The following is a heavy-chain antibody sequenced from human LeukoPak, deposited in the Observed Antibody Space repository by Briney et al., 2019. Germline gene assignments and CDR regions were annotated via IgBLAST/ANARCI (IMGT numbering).Heavy chain of an antibody. D-gene: IGHD3-16*01. CDR3: ATSTPAALGAAMD. CDR2: INPNSGGT. V-gene: IGHV1-2*02. CDR1: GYIFTGYY. J-gene: IGHJ4*02. Sequence: GASVKVSCKASGYIFTGYYMHWVRQAPGQGLEWVGWINPNSGGTKYAQKFQGRVTMTTDTSIRTAYMELSRLRSDDTAVYYCATSTPAALGAAMDWGQGTLVTVSS.